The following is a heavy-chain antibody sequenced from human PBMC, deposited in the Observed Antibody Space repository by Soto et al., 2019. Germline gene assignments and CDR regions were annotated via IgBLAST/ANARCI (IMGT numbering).Heavy chain of an antibody. CDR2: ISGSGGST. CDR3: AKLINYYGSGSAPYGMDV. CDR1: GFTFSSYA. V-gene: IGHV3-23*01. J-gene: IGHJ6*02. D-gene: IGHD3-10*01. Sequence: SGGSLRLSCAASGFTFSSYAMSWVRQAPGKGLEWVSAISGSGGSTYYADSVKGRFTISRDNSKNTLYLQMNSLRAEDTAVYYCAKLINYYGSGSAPYGMDVWGQGTTVTVSS.